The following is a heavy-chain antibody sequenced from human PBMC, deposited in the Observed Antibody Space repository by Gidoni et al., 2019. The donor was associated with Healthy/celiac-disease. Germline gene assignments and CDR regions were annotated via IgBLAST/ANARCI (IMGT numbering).Heavy chain of an antibody. J-gene: IGHJ6*02. V-gene: IGHV3-30*18. CDR3: AKGFIYYDSSGYYRKYYYYGMDV. Sequence: QVQLVESGGGVVQPGRSLRLSCAASGFTFSSYGMHWVRQAPGKGLAWVEVISYDGSNKYYADSVKGRFTISRDNSKNTLYLQMNSLRAEDTAVYYCAKGFIYYDSSGYYRKYYYYGMDVWGQGTTVTVSS. CDR1: GFTFSSYG. CDR2: ISYDGSNK. D-gene: IGHD3-22*01.